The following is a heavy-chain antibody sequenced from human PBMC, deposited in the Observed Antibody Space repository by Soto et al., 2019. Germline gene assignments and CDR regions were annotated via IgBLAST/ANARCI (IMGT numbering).Heavy chain of an antibody. Sequence: QLQLQESGPGLVKPSETLSLTCTVSGGSISSSSYYWGWIRQPPGKGLEWIGSIYYSGSTYYNPSLKSRVPISVDTSKNQFSLKLSSVTAADTAVYYCARQVVGFLWFGESHTANFDYWGQGTLVTVSS. V-gene: IGHV4-39*01. D-gene: IGHD3-10*01. J-gene: IGHJ4*02. CDR2: IYYSGST. CDR1: GGSISSSSYY. CDR3: ARQVVGFLWFGESHTANFDY.